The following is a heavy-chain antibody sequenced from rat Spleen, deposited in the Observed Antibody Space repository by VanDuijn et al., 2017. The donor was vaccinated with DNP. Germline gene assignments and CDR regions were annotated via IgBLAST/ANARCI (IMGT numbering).Heavy chain of an antibody. V-gene: IGHV5-7*01. CDR3: ARPYYGYNYFDY. J-gene: IGHJ2*01. CDR2: ISYDGGGT. CDR1: GFTFSDYY. D-gene: IGHD1-9*01. Sequence: EVQLVESGGGLVQPGRSLKLSCAASGFTFSDYYMAWVRQAPTKGLEWVAYISYDGGGTYYGDSVKGRFTISRDNAKSTLYLQMDSLRSEDTATYYCARPYYGYNYFDYWGQGVMVTVSS.